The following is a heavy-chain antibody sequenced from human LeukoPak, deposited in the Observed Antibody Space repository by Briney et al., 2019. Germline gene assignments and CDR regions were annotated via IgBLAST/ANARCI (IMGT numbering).Heavy chain of an antibody. D-gene: IGHD3-10*01. V-gene: IGHV4-38-2*01. J-gene: IGHJ4*02. CDR2: IYHSGST. Sequence: SETLSLTCAVSGYSISSGYYWGWIRQPPGKGLEWIGSIYHSGSTYYNPSLKSRVTISVDTSKNQFSLKLGSVTAADTAVYYCARRSDGSGGDYWGQGTLVTVSS. CDR3: ARRSDGSGGDY. CDR1: GYSISSGYY.